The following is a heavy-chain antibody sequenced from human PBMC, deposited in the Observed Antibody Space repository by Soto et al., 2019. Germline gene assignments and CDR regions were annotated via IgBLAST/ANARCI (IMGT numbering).Heavy chain of an antibody. Sequence: QVQLQQWGAGLLKPSETLSLTCAVYGGSFSGYYWSWIRQPPGKGLEWIGDINHSGSTNYNPSLKRRVTIAVYTSKNQFALKLSSVTVADTAVYYCARGPSGYSYGSMFDYWGQGTLVTVSS. V-gene: IGHV4-34*01. CDR2: INHSGST. CDR1: GGSFSGYY. CDR3: ARGPSGYSYGSMFDY. J-gene: IGHJ4*02. D-gene: IGHD5-18*01.